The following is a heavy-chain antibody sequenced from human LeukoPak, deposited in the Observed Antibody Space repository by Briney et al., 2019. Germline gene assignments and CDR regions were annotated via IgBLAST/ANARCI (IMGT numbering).Heavy chain of an antibody. CDR3: GAATVYYYYYMDV. CDR2: IYYSGST. Sequence: PSETLSLTCSVSGGSISSYYWSWIRQPPGKGLEWIGYIYYSGSTNYNPSLKSRVTISVDTSKNQFSLKLSSVTAADTAVYYCGAATVYYYYYMDVWGKGTTVTISS. CDR1: GGSISSYY. D-gene: IGHD6-25*01. J-gene: IGHJ6*03. V-gene: IGHV4-59*08.